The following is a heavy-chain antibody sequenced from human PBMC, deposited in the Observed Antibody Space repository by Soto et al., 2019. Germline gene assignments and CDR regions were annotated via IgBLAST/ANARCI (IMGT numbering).Heavy chain of an antibody. CDR3: ARPTPGIAAAGTPIDY. D-gene: IGHD6-13*01. CDR2: ISSSSSYI. J-gene: IGHJ4*02. V-gene: IGHV3-21*01. Sequence: PGGSLRLSCAASGFTFSSYSMNWVRQAPGKGLEWVSSISSSSSYIYYADSVKGRFTISRDNAKNSLYLQMNSLRAEDTAVYYCARPTPGIAAAGTPIDYWGQGTLVTVS. CDR1: GFTFSSYS.